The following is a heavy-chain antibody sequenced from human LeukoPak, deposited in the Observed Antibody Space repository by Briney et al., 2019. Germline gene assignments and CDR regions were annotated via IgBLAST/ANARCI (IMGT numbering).Heavy chain of an antibody. Sequence: GGSLRLSCAASGFTFDDYAMHWVRQAPGKGLEWVSGISWNSGSIGYADSVKGRFTISRDNAKNSLYLQMNSLRAEDTAVYYCAKYGMTTVTYIDYWGQGTLVTVSS. J-gene: IGHJ4*02. CDR1: GFTFDDYA. CDR3: AKYGMTTVTYIDY. D-gene: IGHD4-17*01. CDR2: ISWNSGSI. V-gene: IGHV3-9*01.